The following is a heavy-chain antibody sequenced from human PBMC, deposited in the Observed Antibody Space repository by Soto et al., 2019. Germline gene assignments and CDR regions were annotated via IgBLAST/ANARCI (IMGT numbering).Heavy chain of an antibody. J-gene: IGHJ4*02. Sequence: PSDTLSLTCTVSSGSISSGGYYWILIRQHPWKCLEWIGNIYYSGSSYYNPSLKSRVTMSVDTSKNQFSLNLSSVTAADTAVYYCATMPVSGFFDYWAQGTLVTVSS. CDR3: ATMPVSGFFDY. CDR2: IYYSGSS. CDR1: SGSISSGGYY. V-gene: IGHV4-39*01. D-gene: IGHD2-2*01.